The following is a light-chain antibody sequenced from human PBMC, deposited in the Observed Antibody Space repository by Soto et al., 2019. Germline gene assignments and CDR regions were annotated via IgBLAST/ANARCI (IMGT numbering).Light chain of an antibody. J-gene: IGLJ1*01. V-gene: IGLV1-40*01. CDR3: QSYDGSLSVYYV. Sequence: QSVLTQPPSVSGAPGQRVTISCTGSSSNIGAGYVVHWYQHLPGTAPKLLIYGNNNRPSGVPDRFSGSQSGTSASLAITGLQAEDEADYYFQSYDGSLSVYYVFGTGTKLTVL. CDR1: SSNIGAGYV. CDR2: GNN.